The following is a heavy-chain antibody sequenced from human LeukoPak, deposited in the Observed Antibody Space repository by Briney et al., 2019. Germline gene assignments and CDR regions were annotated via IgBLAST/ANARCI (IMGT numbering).Heavy chain of an antibody. J-gene: IGHJ4*02. V-gene: IGHV3-23*01. CDR1: GFTFSSYA. CDR2: ISGSGGST. Sequence: PGGSLRLSCAASGFTFSSYAMSWVRQAPGKGLEWVSAISGSGGSTYYADSVKGRFTISRDNSKNTPYLQMNSLRAEDTAVYYCAKDQVLRFLEWLLSPFDYWGQGTLVTVSS. CDR3: AKDQVLRFLEWLLSPFDY. D-gene: IGHD3-3*01.